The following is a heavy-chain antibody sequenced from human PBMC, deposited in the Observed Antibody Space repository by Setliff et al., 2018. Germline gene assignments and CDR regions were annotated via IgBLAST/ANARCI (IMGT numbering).Heavy chain of an antibody. V-gene: IGHV1-8*03. D-gene: IGHD3-3*01. J-gene: IGHJ6*03. CDR1: GGTFSSYA. Sequence: ASVKVSCKASGGTFSSYAISWVRQAPGQGLEWMGRIIPIFGNTGYAQKFQGRVTITRNTSISTAYMELSSLRSEDTAVYYCARSGGGYDFWSGYLVSHYYYYYYMDVWGKGTTVTVSS. CDR2: IIPIFGNT. CDR3: ARSGGGYDFWSGYLVSHYYYYYYMDV.